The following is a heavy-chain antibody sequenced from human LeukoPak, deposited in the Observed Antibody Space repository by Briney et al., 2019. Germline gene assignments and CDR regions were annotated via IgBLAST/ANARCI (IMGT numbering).Heavy chain of an antibody. Sequence: SGGSLRLSCAASGFTFSDYSMNWVRQAPGQGLEWVSSISRNSRHVSYGGSVWGRFTISRDDARNSLFLEMNSLRAEDMAVYYCVRDFMGMGGTTAYLHYWGQGTLVTVSS. CDR2: ISRNSRHV. CDR1: GFTFSDYS. V-gene: IGHV3-21*01. CDR3: VRDFMGMGGTTAYLHY. D-gene: IGHD1-26*01. J-gene: IGHJ1*01.